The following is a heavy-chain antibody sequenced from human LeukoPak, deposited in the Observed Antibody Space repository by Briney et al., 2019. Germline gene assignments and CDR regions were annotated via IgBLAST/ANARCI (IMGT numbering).Heavy chain of an antibody. CDR1: GYTFTGYY. CDR2: MNPNSGNT. Sequence: ASVKVSCKASGYTFTGYYMHWVRQAPGQGLEWMGWMNPNSGNTGYAQKFQGRVTITRNTSISTAYMELSSLRSEDTAVYYCARGLYYYGSGSYSLYYYYYMDVWGKGTTVTVSS. J-gene: IGHJ6*03. D-gene: IGHD3-10*01. V-gene: IGHV1-8*03. CDR3: ARGLYYYGSGSYSLYYYYYMDV.